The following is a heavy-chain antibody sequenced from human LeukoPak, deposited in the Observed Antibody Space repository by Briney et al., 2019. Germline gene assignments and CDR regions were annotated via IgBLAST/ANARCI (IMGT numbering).Heavy chain of an antibody. D-gene: IGHD3-3*01. CDR3: AKVQSEVLRFLEWLRQDYYYGMDV. J-gene: IGHJ6*02. Sequence: GGSLRLSCAASGFTFSSYAMSWVGQAPGKGLEWVSAISGSGGSTYYADSVKGRFTISRDNSKNTLYLQMNSLRAEDTAVYYCAKVQSEVLRFLEWLRQDYYYGMDVWGQGTTVTVSS. CDR2: ISGSGGST. CDR1: GFTFSSYA. V-gene: IGHV3-23*01.